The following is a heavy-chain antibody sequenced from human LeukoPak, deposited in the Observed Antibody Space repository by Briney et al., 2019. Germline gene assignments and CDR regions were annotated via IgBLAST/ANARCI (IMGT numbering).Heavy chain of an antibody. CDR2: IYYSGST. J-gene: IGHJ4*02. CDR3: ARPVRGVSTLDY. CDR1: GGSISSSSYC. Sequence: PSETLSLTCTVSGGSISSSSYCWGWIRQPPGKGLEWIGSIYYSGSTYYNPSLKSRVTISVDTSKNQFSLKLSSVTAADTAVYYCARPVRGVSTLDYWGQGTLVTVSS. D-gene: IGHD3-10*01. V-gene: IGHV4-39*01.